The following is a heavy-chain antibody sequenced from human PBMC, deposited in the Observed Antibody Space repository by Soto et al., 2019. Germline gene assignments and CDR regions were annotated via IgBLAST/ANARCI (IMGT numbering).Heavy chain of an antibody. Sequence: GSLRLSCAASGFTFSSYSMNWVRQAPGEGLEWVSSISSSSSYIYYADSLKGRFTISRDNAKNSLYLQMNSLRAEDTAVYYCARQYDFWSGYTDDWGQGTLVTVSS. CDR2: ISSSSSYI. CDR3: ARQYDFWSGYTDD. J-gene: IGHJ4*02. D-gene: IGHD3-3*01. CDR1: GFTFSSYS. V-gene: IGHV3-21*01.